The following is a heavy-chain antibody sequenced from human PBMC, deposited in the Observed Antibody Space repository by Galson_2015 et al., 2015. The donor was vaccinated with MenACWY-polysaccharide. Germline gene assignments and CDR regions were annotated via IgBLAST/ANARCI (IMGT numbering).Heavy chain of an antibody. Sequence: ETLSLTCAVSDYSIRSGYFWGWIRQPPGKGPEWIASIFHSGTTCYNPSLKSRVTISVDTSKNQFSLKLSSVTAADTAVYYCARVEKYSGSFYILYWGQGTLVTVSS. CDR3: ARVEKYSGSFYILY. V-gene: IGHV4-38-2*01. J-gene: IGHJ4*02. CDR2: IFHSGTT. D-gene: IGHD1-26*01. CDR1: DYSIRSGYF.